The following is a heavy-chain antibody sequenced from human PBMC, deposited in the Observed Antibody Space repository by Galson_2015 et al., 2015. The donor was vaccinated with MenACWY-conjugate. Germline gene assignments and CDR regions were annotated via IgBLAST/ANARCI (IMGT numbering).Heavy chain of an antibody. CDR1: GFSVSSYY. J-gene: IGHJ4*02. Sequence: SLRLSCAASGFSVSSYYMSWVRQAPGKGLEWVSIIYRDGKTFYADSVQGRFIISRDNSKNSLYLQMNSLTAEDTAVYYCARESCSSSGYPNSWGQGTLVTVSS. V-gene: IGHV3-53*01. CDR2: IYRDGKT. D-gene: IGHD3-22*01. CDR3: ARESCSSSGYPNS.